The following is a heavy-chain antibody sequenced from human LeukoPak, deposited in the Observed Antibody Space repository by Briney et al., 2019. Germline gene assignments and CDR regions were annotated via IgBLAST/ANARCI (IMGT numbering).Heavy chain of an antibody. J-gene: IGHJ6*02. D-gene: IGHD2-2*01. Sequence: GASVKVSCKASGGTFSSYAISWVRQAPGQGLEWMGGIIPIFGTANYAQKFQGRVTINADESTSTAYMELSSLRSEDTAVYYCARGHCSSTSCYWFGYYYYGMDVWGQGTTVTVSS. CDR3: ARGHCSSTSCYWFGYYYYGMDV. CDR2: IIPIFGTA. V-gene: IGHV1-69*01. CDR1: GGTFSSYA.